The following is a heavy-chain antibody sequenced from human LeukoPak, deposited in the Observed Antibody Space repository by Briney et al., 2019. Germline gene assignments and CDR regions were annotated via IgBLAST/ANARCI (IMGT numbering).Heavy chain of an antibody. CDR2: ISGSGGST. CDR3: ARVMGGMFDY. Sequence: QPGGSLRLSCAASGFTFSSYAMSWVRQAPGKGLEWVSAISGSGGSTYYADSVKGRFTISRDNSKNTLYLQMNSLRVDDTAVYYRARVMGGMFDYWGQGTLVTVSS. J-gene: IGHJ4*02. V-gene: IGHV3-23*01. CDR1: GFTFSSYA. D-gene: IGHD2-15*01.